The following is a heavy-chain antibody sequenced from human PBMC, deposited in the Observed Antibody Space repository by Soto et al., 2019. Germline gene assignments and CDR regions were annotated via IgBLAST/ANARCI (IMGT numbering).Heavy chain of an antibody. J-gene: IGHJ6*02. Sequence: ASVKVSCKASGYTFTGYYMHWVRQAPGQGLEWMGWINPNSGGTNYAQKFQGRVTMTRDTSISTAYMELSRLRSDDTAVYYCATPTLGYSYGYGMDVWGQGTTVTVSS. CDR3: ATPTLGYSYGYGMDV. D-gene: IGHD5-18*01. CDR2: INPNSGGT. V-gene: IGHV1-2*02. CDR1: GYTFTGYY.